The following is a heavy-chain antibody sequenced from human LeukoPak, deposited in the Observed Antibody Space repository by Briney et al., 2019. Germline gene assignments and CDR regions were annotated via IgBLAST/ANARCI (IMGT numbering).Heavy chain of an antibody. CDR2: ITPNSGGT. CDR1: GYTFTGYD. J-gene: IGHJ4*02. Sequence: ASVKVCCRAAGYTFTGYDMHWVRQAPGQGREWMGWITPNSGGTNYAQKFQGRVTMTRDTSISTAYMALSRLRSDDTAVYYCARGSYSSSPGGYWGQGTLVTVSS. D-gene: IGHD6-13*01. CDR3: ARGSYSSSPGGY. V-gene: IGHV1-2*02.